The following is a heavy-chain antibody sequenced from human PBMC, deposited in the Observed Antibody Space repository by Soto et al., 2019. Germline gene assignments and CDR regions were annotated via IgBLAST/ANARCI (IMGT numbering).Heavy chain of an antibody. D-gene: IGHD3-10*01. V-gene: IGHV3-23*01. CDR2: ISGSGGST. CDR3: AKSYTMVRGVIKSYYYGMDV. CDR1: GSTFSSYA. Sequence: GGSLRLSCAASGSTFSSYAMSWVRQAPGKGLEWVSAISGSGGSTYYADSVKGRFTISRDNSKNTLYLQMNSLRAEDTAVYYCAKSYTMVRGVIKSYYYGMDVWGQGTTVTVSS. J-gene: IGHJ6*02.